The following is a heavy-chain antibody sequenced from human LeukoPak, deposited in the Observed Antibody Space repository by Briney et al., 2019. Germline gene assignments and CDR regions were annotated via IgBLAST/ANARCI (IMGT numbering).Heavy chain of an antibody. J-gene: IGHJ4*02. Sequence: ASVKVSCKASGYTFTGYYMHWVRQAPGQGLEWMACINPNSGGTYYAQNFHDRITMTRDTSISTAYMELSRLRSDDTAIYYCARANALYCSSTSCLFDYWGQGTLVTVSS. D-gene: IGHD2-2*01. CDR3: ARANALYCSSTSCLFDY. CDR2: INPNSGGT. V-gene: IGHV1-2*02. CDR1: GYTFTGYY.